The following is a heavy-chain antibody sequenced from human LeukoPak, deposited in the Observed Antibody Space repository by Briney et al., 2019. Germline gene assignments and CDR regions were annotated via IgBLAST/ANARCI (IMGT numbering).Heavy chain of an antibody. J-gene: IGHJ4*02. CDR1: GGSISSTIYY. D-gene: IGHD7-27*01. V-gene: IGHV4-61*02. CDR3: ARESGDY. CDR2: IYTSGST. Sequence: SETLSLTCTVSGGSISSTIYYWGWTRHPGGEGLEWIGRIYTSGSTNYNPSLKSRVAMSVDTSKNQFSLKLSSVTAADTAVYYCARESGDYWGQGTLVTVSS.